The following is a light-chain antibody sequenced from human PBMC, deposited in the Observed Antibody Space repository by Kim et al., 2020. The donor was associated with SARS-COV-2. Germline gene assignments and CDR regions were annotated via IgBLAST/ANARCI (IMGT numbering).Light chain of an antibody. CDR2: RDN. CDR3: QVWDSSTHV. J-gene: IGLJ1*01. Sequence: SVARGQTARITCGGDNIGNKNVHWYQQQPGQAPVLVIYRDNNRPSGIPERFSGSNSGNTAILTISRAQAGDEADYYCQVWDSSTHVFGSGTKVTVL. V-gene: IGLV3-9*01. CDR1: NIGNKN.